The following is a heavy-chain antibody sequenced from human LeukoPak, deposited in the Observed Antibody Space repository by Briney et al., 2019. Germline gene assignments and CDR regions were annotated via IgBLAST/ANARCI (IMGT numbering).Heavy chain of an antibody. D-gene: IGHD4-17*01. Sequence: GRSLRLSCAASGFAFSSYGMHWVRQAPGKGLEWVAVISYDGSNKYYADSVKGRFTISRDNSKNTLYLQMNSLRAEDMAVYYCARSLATVTTGASYWGQGTLVTVSS. J-gene: IGHJ4*02. V-gene: IGHV3-30*03. CDR1: GFAFSSYG. CDR3: ARSLATVTTGASY. CDR2: ISYDGSNK.